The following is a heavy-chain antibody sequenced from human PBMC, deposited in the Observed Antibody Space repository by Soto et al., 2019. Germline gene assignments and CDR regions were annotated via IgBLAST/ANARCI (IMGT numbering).Heavy chain of an antibody. Sequence: GGSLRLSCAASGFTFNNYAINWVRQSPGKGLEWVSVISGSAGSTYYADSVKGRFTITRDNSKNTLYLQMSSLRAEDTAVYYCARILVASPDSIDAFDIWGQGTMVTVSS. J-gene: IGHJ3*02. V-gene: IGHV3-23*01. CDR3: ARILVASPDSIDAFDI. CDR2: ISGSAGST. D-gene: IGHD2-15*01. CDR1: GFTFNNYA.